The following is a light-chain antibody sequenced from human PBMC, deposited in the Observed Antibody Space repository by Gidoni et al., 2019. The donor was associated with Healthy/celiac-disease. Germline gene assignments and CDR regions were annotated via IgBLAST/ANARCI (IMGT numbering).Light chain of an antibody. Sequence: QSALTQPASVSGSQGQSLTISCTGTSSDVGSYNLVPWYQQHPGNAPQLLIYEGSKRPSVVSNRFSGSKSGNTSSLTISGLQAEDEAYYYCCSYAGRSTVFGGGPKLTVL. CDR2: EGS. CDR3: CSYAGRSTV. V-gene: IGLV2-23*01. J-gene: IGLJ2*01. CDR1: SSDVGSYNL.